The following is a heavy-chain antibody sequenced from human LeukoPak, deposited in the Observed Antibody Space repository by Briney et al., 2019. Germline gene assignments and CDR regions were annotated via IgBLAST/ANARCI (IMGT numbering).Heavy chain of an antibody. CDR2: ISAYNGNT. Sequence: ASVKVSCKASGYTFTSYGISWVRQAPGQGLEWMGWISAYNGNTNYAQKLQGRVTMTTDTSTSTAYMELRSLRSDDTAVYYCARSPPHYDFWSGYFRKSPDGYYMDVWGKGTTVTVSS. V-gene: IGHV1-18*01. CDR1: GYTFTSYG. J-gene: IGHJ6*03. D-gene: IGHD3-3*01. CDR3: ARSPPHYDFWSGYFRKSPDGYYMDV.